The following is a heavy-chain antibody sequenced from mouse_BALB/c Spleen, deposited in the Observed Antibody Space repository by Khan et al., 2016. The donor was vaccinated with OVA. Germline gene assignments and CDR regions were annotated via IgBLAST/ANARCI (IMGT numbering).Heavy chain of an antibody. CDR1: GYSISSGYG. Sequence: EVQLQESGPGLVKPSQSLSLTCTVTGYSISSGYGWNWIRQFPGNKLECMGYISYSGSTNYNPSLKSRISITRDTSKNQFFLQLNSVTTEDTATYYCARTARIKYWGQGTTLTVSS. CDR2: ISYSGST. J-gene: IGHJ2*01. CDR3: ARTARIKY. V-gene: IGHV3-2*02. D-gene: IGHD1-2*01.